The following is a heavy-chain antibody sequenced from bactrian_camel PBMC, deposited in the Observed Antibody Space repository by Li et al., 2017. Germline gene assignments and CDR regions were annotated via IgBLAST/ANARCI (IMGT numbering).Heavy chain of an antibody. Sequence: HVQLVESGGDSVQAGGSLRLSCVVSEFTNTMGWFRQDPGKEREGVAAIRTASDSPWYGRPARGRFTIAQDNTKNTLYLQMNSLKPEDTAMYYCAASGRAYVCEWHNWGRGTQVTVS. CDR2: IRTASDSP. D-gene: IGHD3*01. V-gene: IGHV3S63*01. CDR1: EFTNT. CDR3: AASGRAYVCEWHN. J-gene: IGHJ4*01.